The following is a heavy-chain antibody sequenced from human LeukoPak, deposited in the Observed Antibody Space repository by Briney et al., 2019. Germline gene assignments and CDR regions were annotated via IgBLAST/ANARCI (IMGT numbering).Heavy chain of an antibody. CDR3: ARGVKIAARPIYFDY. Sequence: PGGSLRLSCAASGFTFSDYYMSWIRQAPGKGLEWVPYISSSGSTIYYADSVKGRFTISRDNAKNSLYLQTNSLRAEATAVYYCARGVKIAARPIYFDYWGQGTLVTVSS. CDR2: ISSSGSTI. J-gene: IGHJ4*02. V-gene: IGHV3-11*04. CDR1: GFTFSDYY. D-gene: IGHD6-6*01.